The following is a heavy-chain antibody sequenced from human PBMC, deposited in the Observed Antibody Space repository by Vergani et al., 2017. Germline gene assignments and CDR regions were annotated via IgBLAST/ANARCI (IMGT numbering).Heavy chain of an antibody. Sequence: QMQLQESGPGLVKASETLSLTCTVSGDSIISSSYYWGWIRQPPGKGLEWIGSIYNSGNGDSSSSLKGRVTLSADTSKNQFSLRLTSVTAADTAVYYCASGKYYSDSTSHFRGRYFDVWGRGTLVTVPS. CDR1: GDSIISSSYY. V-gene: IGHV4-39*01. CDR2: IYNSGNG. D-gene: IGHD3-16*01. CDR3: ASGKYYSDSTSHFRGRYFDV. J-gene: IGHJ2*01.